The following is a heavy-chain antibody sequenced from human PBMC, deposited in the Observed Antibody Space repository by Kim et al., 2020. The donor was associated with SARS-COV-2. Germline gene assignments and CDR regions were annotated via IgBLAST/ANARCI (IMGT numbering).Heavy chain of an antibody. CDR3: RGGGANYAMDV. CDR2: IRNKANRYAT. Sequence: GSLRLSCAASGFTFSGSTMHWVRQASGKGLEWVGRIRNKANRYATTYAASVKGRFTISRDDSKNTAYLQMNSLKTEDTAVYYCRGGGANYAMDVWGQGTTVTVSS. J-gene: IGHJ6*02. D-gene: IGHD3-16*01. V-gene: IGHV3-73*01. CDR1: GFTFSGST.